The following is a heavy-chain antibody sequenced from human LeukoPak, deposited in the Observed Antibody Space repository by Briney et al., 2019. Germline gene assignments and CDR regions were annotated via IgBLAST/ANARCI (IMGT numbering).Heavy chain of an antibody. Sequence: GASVKVSCKASGYTFTSYGISWVRQAPGQGLEWMGWISAYNGNTNYAQKLQGRVTMTTDTSTSTAYMELRSLRSDDTAVYYCARMAIRYFDWSENWFDPWGQGTLVTVSS. J-gene: IGHJ5*02. CDR1: GYTFTSYG. CDR2: ISAYNGNT. D-gene: IGHD3-9*01. CDR3: ARMAIRYFDWSENWFDP. V-gene: IGHV1-18*01.